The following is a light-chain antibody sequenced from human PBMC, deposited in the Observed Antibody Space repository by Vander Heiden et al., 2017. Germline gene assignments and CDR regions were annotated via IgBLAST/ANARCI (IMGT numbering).Light chain of an antibody. CDR2: EVS. Sequence: QSALTQPPSASGSPGQSVTISCTCTISDVGGHNYVSWYPQHPGKAPKLMIYEVSKRPSGVPDRFSGSKSSNTASLTVSGLQAEDEADYYCSSYAGSNNWVFGGGTKLTVL. J-gene: IGLJ3*02. CDR1: ISDVGGHNY. CDR3: SSYAGSNNWV. V-gene: IGLV2-8*01.